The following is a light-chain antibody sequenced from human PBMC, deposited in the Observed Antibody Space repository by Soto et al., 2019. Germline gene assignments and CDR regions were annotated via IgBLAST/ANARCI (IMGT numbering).Light chain of an antibody. V-gene: IGLV2-23*02. J-gene: IGLJ1*01. CDR3: CSYAGSSTFLYV. CDR2: EVS. CDR1: SSDVGSYNP. Sequence: QSALTQPAFVSGSPGQSITISCTGTSSDVGSYNPVSWYQQHPGKAPKLMIYEVSKRPSGVSNRFSGSKSGNTASLTISGLQAEDEADYYCCSYAGSSTFLYVFGPGTKVTVL.